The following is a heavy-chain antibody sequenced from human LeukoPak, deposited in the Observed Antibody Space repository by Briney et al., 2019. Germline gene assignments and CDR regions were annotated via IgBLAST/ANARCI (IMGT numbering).Heavy chain of an antibody. D-gene: IGHD4-23*01. CDR2: ISGSGGST. Sequence: PGGSLRLSCAASGFTFSSYAMSWVRQAPGKGLEWVSAISGSGGSTYYADSVKGRFTIPRDNSKNTLYLQMNSLRAEDTAVYYCAKDVWGSYGGKSNWFDPWGQGTLVTVSS. V-gene: IGHV3-23*01. CDR3: AKDVWGSYGGKSNWFDP. CDR1: GFTFSSYA. J-gene: IGHJ5*02.